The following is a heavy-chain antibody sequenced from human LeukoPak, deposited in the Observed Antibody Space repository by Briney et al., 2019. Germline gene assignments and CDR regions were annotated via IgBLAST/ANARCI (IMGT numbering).Heavy chain of an antibody. V-gene: IGHV3-23*01. J-gene: IGHJ4*02. CDR3: AKDTVVTPEAFDC. Sequence: GGSLRLSCAASGFTFSSYAMSWVRQAPGKGLELVSAISGSGGSTYYADSVKGRFTISRDNSKNTLYLQMNSLRAEDTAVYYCAKDTVVTPEAFDCWGQGTLVTVSS. CDR1: GFTFSSYA. CDR2: ISGSGGST. D-gene: IGHD4-23*01.